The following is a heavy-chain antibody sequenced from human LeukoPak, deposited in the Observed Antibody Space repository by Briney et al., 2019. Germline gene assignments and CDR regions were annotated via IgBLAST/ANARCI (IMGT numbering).Heavy chain of an antibody. D-gene: IGHD6-13*01. Sequence: GGSLRLSCATSGFTFYSHGMHWVRQAPGKGLEWVTFIRYDGSDKYYVDSVKGRFTVSRDNSKHTLYLQLTSLTTEDTALYYCVKDHFNSSSWSPFDHWGQGTLVTVSS. CDR3: VKDHFNSSSWSPFDH. V-gene: IGHV3-30*02. CDR1: GFTFYSHG. CDR2: IRYDGSDK. J-gene: IGHJ4*02.